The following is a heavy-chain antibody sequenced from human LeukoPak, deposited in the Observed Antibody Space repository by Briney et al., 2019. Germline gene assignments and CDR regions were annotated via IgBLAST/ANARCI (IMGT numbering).Heavy chain of an antibody. CDR1: GYTLTELS. D-gene: IGHD1-26*01. J-gene: IGHJ4*02. Sequence: GASVNVSCKVSGYTLTELSMHWVRQAPGKGLEWMGGFDPEDGETIYAQKFQGRVTMTEDTSTDTAYMELSSLRSEDTAVYYCATGAPRYGVGATDFDYWGQGTLVTVSS. CDR2: FDPEDGET. V-gene: IGHV1-24*01. CDR3: ATGAPRYGVGATDFDY.